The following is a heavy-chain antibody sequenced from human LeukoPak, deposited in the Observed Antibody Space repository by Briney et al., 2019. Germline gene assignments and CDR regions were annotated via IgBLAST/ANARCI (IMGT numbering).Heavy chain of an antibody. V-gene: IGHV4-59*01. D-gene: IGHD2-2*01. J-gene: IGHJ5*02. CDR1: GGSISSYY. CDR3: ARVGEYCSSTSCSGGWLDP. Sequence: SETLSLTCTVSGGSISSYYWSWIRQPPGKGLEWIGYIYYSGSTNYNPSLKSRVTISVDTSKNQFSLKLSSVTAADTAVYYCARVGEYCSSTSCSGGWLDPWGQGTLVTVSS. CDR2: IYYSGST.